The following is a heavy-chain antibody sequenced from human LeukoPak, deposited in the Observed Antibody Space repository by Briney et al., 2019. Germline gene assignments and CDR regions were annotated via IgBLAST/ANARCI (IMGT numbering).Heavy chain of an antibody. CDR2: IYTSGST. J-gene: IGHJ6*02. CDR3: ARGLGGRFCTNGVCLGYGMDV. CDR1: GGSISSYY. V-gene: IGHV4-4*07. D-gene: IGHD2-8*01. Sequence: SETLSLTCTVSGGSISSYYWSWIRQPAGKGLKWIGRIYTSGSTNYNPSLKSRVTMSVDTSKNQFSLKLSSVAAADTAVYYCARGLGGRFCTNGVCLGYGMDVWGQGTTVTVSS.